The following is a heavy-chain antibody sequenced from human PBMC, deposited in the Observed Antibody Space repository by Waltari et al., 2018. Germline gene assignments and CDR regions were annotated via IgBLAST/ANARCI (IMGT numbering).Heavy chain of an antibody. CDR1: GGPISSSSYY. CDR2: IYYSGST. J-gene: IGHJ3*02. CDR3: TRGGQGAPYAFDI. D-gene: IGHD1-26*01. V-gene: IGHV4-39*07. Sequence: QLQLQESGPGLVKPSETLSLTCTVSGGPISSSSYYWGWIRQPPGKGLEWIGSIYYSGSTYYNPSLKSRVTISVDTSKNQFSLKLSSVTAADTAVYYCTRGGQGAPYAFDIWGQGTMVTVSS.